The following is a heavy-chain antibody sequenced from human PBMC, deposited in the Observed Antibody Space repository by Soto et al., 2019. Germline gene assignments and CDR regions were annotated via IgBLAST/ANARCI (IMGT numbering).Heavy chain of an antibody. CDR1: GYTFTSYG. V-gene: IGHV1-18*01. CDR3: ARGGFYDSSGARNYYAYGMNV. D-gene: IGHD3-22*01. CDR2: ISAYDGYT. J-gene: IGHJ6*02. Sequence: QVQLVQSGAEVKKPGASVKVSCKASGYTFTSYGINWVRQAPGQGLEWLGWISAYDGYTSYAQILQGRVSMTTDTSTKTAYMELRSLRSDDTAMYYCARGGFYDSSGARNYYAYGMNVCGQGTTVTVSS.